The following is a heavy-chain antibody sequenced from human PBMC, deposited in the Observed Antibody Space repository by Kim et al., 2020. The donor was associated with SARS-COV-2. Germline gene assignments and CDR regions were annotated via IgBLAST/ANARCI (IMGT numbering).Heavy chain of an antibody. CDR3: ARGRWDDAFDI. CDR2: IGTAGDT. Sequence: GGSLRLSCAASGFTFSSYDMHWVRQATGKGLEWVSAIGTAGDTYYPGSVKGRFTISRENAKNSLYLQMNSLRAGDTAVYYCARGRWDDAFDIWGQGTMVTVSS. CDR1: GFTFSSYD. V-gene: IGHV3-13*01. J-gene: IGHJ3*02. D-gene: IGHD1-26*01.